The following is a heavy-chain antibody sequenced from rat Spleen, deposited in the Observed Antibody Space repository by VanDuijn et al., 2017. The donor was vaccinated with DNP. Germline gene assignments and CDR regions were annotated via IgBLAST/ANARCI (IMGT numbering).Heavy chain of an antibody. V-gene: IGHV3-1*01. Sequence: EVQLQESGPGLVKPSQSLSLICSVTDYSITNNYWGWIRKFPGNKMEWMGHINYSGRNSYNPSLKSRISITRDTSKNQFFLQVNSVTTEDTATYYCAREGGYFDYWGQGVMVTVSS. CDR1: DYSITNNY. D-gene: IGHD1-11*01. CDR2: INYSGRN. J-gene: IGHJ2*01. CDR3: AREGGYFDY.